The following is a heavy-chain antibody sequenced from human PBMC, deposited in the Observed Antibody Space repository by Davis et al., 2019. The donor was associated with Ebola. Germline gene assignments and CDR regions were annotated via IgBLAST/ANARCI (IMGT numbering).Heavy chain of an antibody. CDR3: AKDRNFYYDFWSGYYGDFDY. V-gene: IGHV3-15*01. CDR2: IKSKSDAGTT. CDR1: GFTFSDAW. D-gene: IGHD3-3*01. J-gene: IGHJ4*02. Sequence: GESLKISCAASGFTFSDAWMNWVRQAPGKGLEWVGRIKSKSDAGTTDYAAPVKGRFTISRDDSKNTLYLQMNSLRAEDTAVYYCAKDRNFYYDFWSGYYGDFDYWGQGTLVTVSS.